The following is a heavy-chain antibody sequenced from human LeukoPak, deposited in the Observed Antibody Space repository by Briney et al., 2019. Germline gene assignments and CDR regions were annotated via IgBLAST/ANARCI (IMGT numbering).Heavy chain of an antibody. CDR3: AREGLITGTSEIYNWFDP. J-gene: IGHJ5*02. D-gene: IGHD1-7*01. CDR1: GGSFSGYY. Sequence: SETLSLTCAVYGGSFSGYYWSWIRQPPGKGLEWIGEINHSGSTNYNPSLKSRVTISVDTSKNQFSLKLSSVTAADTAVYYCAREGLITGTSEIYNWFDPWGQGTLVTVSS. V-gene: IGHV4-34*01. CDR2: INHSGST.